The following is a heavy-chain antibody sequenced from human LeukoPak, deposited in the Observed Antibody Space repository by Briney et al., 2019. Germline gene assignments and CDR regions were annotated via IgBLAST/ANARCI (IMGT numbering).Heavy chain of an antibody. V-gene: IGHV1-69*06. Sequence: SVKVSCKASGGTFCSYAISWVRQAPGQGLEWMGGIIPIFGTANYAQKFQGRVTITADKSTSTAYMELSSLRSEDTAVYYCARATGVWFGELLPIDYWGQGTLVTVSS. CDR3: ARATGVWFGELLPIDY. CDR2: IIPIFGTA. CDR1: GGTFCSYA. D-gene: IGHD3-10*01. J-gene: IGHJ4*02.